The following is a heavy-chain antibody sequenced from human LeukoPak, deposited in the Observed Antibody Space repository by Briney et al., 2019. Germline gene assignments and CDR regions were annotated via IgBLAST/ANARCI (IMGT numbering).Heavy chain of an antibody. CDR1: GFTFSTYA. D-gene: IGHD4-23*01. Sequence: PGGSLRLSCAASGFTFSTYAMHWVRQAPGKGLEYVSTINSNGGITHYGNSVTGRFTISRDNSKNTLYLQMGSLRANDMAVYYCVRDTGGGVDYWGQGTLVTVSS. CDR2: INSNGGIT. CDR3: VRDTGGGVDY. J-gene: IGHJ4*02. V-gene: IGHV3-64*01.